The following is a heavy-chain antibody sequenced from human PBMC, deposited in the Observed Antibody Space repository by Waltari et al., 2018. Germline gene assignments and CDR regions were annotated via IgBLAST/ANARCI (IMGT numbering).Heavy chain of an antibody. CDR1: QFTFSSYA. CDR2: ISYNGRNI. Sequence: QVHLVESGGGVVKPGRSLRLSGAASQFTFSSYAMHWVRQAPGKGLEWVAVISYNGRNIYYTDSVKGRFTISRDNSKETLYMQMNSLRAEDTAVYYCARDYCDRTRCLGMDVWGQGTTVTVSS. J-gene: IGHJ6*02. V-gene: IGHV3-30*04. D-gene: IGHD3-22*01. CDR3: ARDYCDRTRCLGMDV.